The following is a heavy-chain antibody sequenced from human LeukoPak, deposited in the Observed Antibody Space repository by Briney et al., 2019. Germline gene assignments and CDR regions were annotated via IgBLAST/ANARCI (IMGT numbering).Heavy chain of an antibody. Sequence: GRSLRLSCAASGFTFSSYGMHWVRQAPGKGLEWVAVISYDGSNKYYADSVKGRFTISRDNSKNTLYLQMNSLRAEDTAVYYCARDESFEGRWLQSNYWGQGTLVTVSS. D-gene: IGHD5-24*01. J-gene: IGHJ4*02. CDR1: GFTFSSYG. V-gene: IGHV3-30*03. CDR2: ISYDGSNK. CDR3: ARDESFEGRWLQSNY.